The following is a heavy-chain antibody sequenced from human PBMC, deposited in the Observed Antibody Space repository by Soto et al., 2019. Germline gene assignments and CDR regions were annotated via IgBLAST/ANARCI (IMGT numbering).Heavy chain of an antibody. CDR2: INPNTGGT. CDR1: RYTFTTYY. Sequence: GASVKVSCKASRYTFTTYYIHWVRQAPGQGPEWMGWINPNTGGTHYSQGFQGRVTMTRDTSISTAYMELSSLGSDDTAVYFCARDRPRYAYFDYWGQGTLVTVSS. J-gene: IGHJ4*02. CDR3: ARDRPRYAYFDY. V-gene: IGHV1-2*02. D-gene: IGHD5-12*01.